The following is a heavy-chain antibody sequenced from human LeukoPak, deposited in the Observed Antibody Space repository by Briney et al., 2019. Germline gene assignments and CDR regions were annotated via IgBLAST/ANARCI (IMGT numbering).Heavy chain of an antibody. J-gene: IGHJ4*02. V-gene: IGHV1-2*02. CDR3: ARGYGSGSLGQDY. D-gene: IGHD3-10*01. Sequence: ASVKVSCKASGYTFTTYDVNWVRQATGQGLEWMGWINPNSGGTDYAQKFQGRVTMTRDTSISTAYMELRSLRSDDTAVYYCARGYGSGSLGQDYWGQGTLVTVSS. CDR2: INPNSGGT. CDR1: GYTFTTYD.